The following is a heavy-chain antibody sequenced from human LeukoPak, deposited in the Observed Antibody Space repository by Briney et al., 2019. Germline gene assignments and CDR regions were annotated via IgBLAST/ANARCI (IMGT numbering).Heavy chain of an antibody. V-gene: IGHV4-61*02. CDR1: GGSISSVSYY. Sequence: SQTLSLTCTVSGGSISSVSYYWSWIRQPAGKGLEWIGRIYTSGSTNYNPSLKSRVTISVDTSNNQFSLKLSSATAADTAVYYCAREIYDSSGYYYRNWFDPWGQGTLVTVSS. J-gene: IGHJ5*02. CDR2: IYTSGST. D-gene: IGHD3-22*01. CDR3: AREIYDSSGYYYRNWFDP.